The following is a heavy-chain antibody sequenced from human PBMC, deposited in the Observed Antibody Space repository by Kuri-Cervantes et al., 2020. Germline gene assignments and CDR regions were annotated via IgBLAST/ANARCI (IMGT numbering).Heavy chain of an antibody. Sequence: ASVKVSCKASGYTFTGYYMHWVRQAPGQGLEWMGIINPSGGSTSYAQKFQGRVTMTRDTSTSTVYMELSSLRSEDTAVYYCARVIYVRQQLVRGRRSNWFDPWGQGTLVTVSS. CDR3: ARVIYVRQQLVRGRRSNWFDP. V-gene: IGHV1-46*01. D-gene: IGHD6-13*01. CDR2: INPSGGST. J-gene: IGHJ5*02. CDR1: GYTFTGYY.